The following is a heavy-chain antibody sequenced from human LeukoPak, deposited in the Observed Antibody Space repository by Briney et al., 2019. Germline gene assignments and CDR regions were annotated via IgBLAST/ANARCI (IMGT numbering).Heavy chain of an antibody. Sequence: ASVKVSCKASGYTFTSYDINWVRQATGQGLEWMGWINPNSGGTNYAQKFQGRVTMTRDTSISTAYMELSRLRSDDTAVYYCARPHPSRKYGGNPIGYWGQGTLVTVSS. CDR1: GYTFTSYD. V-gene: IGHV1-2*02. D-gene: IGHD4-23*01. CDR2: INPNSGGT. J-gene: IGHJ4*02. CDR3: ARPHPSRKYGGNPIGY.